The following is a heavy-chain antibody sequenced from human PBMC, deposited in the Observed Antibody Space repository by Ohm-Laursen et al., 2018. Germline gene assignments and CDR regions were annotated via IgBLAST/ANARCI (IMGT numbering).Heavy chain of an antibody. Sequence: PSETLSLTWPVYGGSFSGYYWSWIRQPPGKGLEWIGEINHSGSTNYNPSLKSRVTISVDTSKNQFSLKLSSVTAADTAVYYCARLAARPPYYYYGMDVWGQGTTVTVSS. CDR2: INHSGST. J-gene: IGHJ6*02. V-gene: IGHV4-34*01. CDR3: ARLAARPPYYYYGMDV. CDR1: GGSFSGYY. D-gene: IGHD6-6*01.